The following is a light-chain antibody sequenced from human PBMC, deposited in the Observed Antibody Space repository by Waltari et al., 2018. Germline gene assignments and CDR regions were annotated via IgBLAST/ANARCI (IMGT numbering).Light chain of an antibody. Sequence: DIVLTQSPGTLSLSPGEGATLSCRASQSVSSSSLAWYQQKPGPAPRLLIHDASSRATGIPDRFSGSGSGTDFTLTIYRLEPEDFAVYYCQQYGRSWNTFGQGTKLEI. V-gene: IGKV3-20*01. CDR2: DAS. J-gene: IGKJ2*01. CDR1: QSVSSSS. CDR3: QQYGRSWNT.